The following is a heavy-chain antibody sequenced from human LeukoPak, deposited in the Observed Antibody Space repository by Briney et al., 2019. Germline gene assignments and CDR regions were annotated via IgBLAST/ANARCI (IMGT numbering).Heavy chain of an antibody. V-gene: IGHV3-23*01. CDR1: GFTFSSYA. D-gene: IGHD3-9*01. Sequence: GGSLRLSCAASGFTFSSYALSWVRQAPGKGLEWVSVISASGGTTYHADSVKGRFTISRDTSKDTVYLQMHSLRAGDTAAYYCAKGDVLPSYPTFDYWGQGTLVTVSS. CDR3: AKGDVLPSYPTFDY. CDR2: ISASGGTT. J-gene: IGHJ4*02.